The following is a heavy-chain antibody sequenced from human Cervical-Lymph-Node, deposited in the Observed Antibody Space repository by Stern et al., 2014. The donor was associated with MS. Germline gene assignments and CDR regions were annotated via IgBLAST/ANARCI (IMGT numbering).Heavy chain of an antibody. CDR3: ASNLLGYCSGGTCYSDK. CDR1: RGTFSSYA. Sequence: VQLVQSGAEVKKPGSSVTVSCKASRGTFSSYAVNWVRQAPGQGLEWMGGIIPMSGTAKDAQKFQGRVTVTAAESMSTVYMELSSLRSEDTAVYYCASNLLGYCSGGTCYSDKWGQGTLVTVSA. D-gene: IGHD2-15*01. V-gene: IGHV1-69*01. J-gene: IGHJ4*02. CDR2: IIPMSGTA.